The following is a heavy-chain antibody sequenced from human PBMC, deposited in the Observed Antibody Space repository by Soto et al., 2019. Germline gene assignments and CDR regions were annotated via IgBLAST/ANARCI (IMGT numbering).Heavy chain of an antibody. CDR1: GGSISSGDYY. Sequence: QVQLQESGPGLVKHSQTLSLTCTVSGGSISSGDYYWSWIRQPPGKGLEWIGYIYYSGSTYYNPSLKSRVTISVDTSKNQFSLKLSSVTAADTAVYYCASLVVTAHNWFDPWGQGTLVTVSS. V-gene: IGHV4-30-4*01. J-gene: IGHJ5*02. CDR3: ASLVVTAHNWFDP. D-gene: IGHD2-21*02. CDR2: IYYSGST.